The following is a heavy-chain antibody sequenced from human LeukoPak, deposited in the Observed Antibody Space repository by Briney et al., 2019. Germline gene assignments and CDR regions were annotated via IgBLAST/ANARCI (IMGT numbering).Heavy chain of an antibody. CDR3: ARDGRTYDSSGYNWFDP. J-gene: IGHJ5*02. D-gene: IGHD3-22*01. V-gene: IGHV4-59*01. CDR2: IYYSGST. CDR1: GGSISSYY. Sequence: PSETLSLTCTVSGGSISSYYWSWIRQPPGKGLEWIGYIYYSGSTNYNPSLKSRVTISVDTSENQFSLKLSSVTAADTAVYYCARDGRTYDSSGYNWFDPWGQGTLVTVSS.